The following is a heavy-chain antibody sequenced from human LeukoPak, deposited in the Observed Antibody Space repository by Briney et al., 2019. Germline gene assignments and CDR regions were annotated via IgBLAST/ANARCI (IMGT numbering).Heavy chain of an antibody. CDR3: ARDHCSSTSCYTLLYGGYVGYFDY. CDR2: IIPILGIA. V-gene: IGHV1-69*04. J-gene: IGHJ4*02. D-gene: IGHD2-2*02. Sequence: GASVKVSCKASGGTFSSYAISWVRQAPGQGLEWMGRIIPILGIANYAQKFQGRVTITADKSTSTAYMELSSLRSEDTAVYYCARDHCSSTSCYTLLYGGYVGYFDYWGQGTLVTVSS. CDR1: GGTFSSYA.